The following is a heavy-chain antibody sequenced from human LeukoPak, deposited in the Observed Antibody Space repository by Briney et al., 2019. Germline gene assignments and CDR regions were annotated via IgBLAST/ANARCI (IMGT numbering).Heavy chain of an antibody. V-gene: IGHV3-7*01. CDR3: ARVYYYASGSRWGDYFAY. CDR2: IKQDGSEK. J-gene: IGHJ4*02. Sequence: GGSLRLSCAASGFTLSSYWVSWVRQAPGKGLEGVVNIKQDGSEKYYVDSGKGRFTISRDNAKNSLYLQMNSLRVEETAVYYCARVYYYASGSRWGDYFAYWGQGTLVTVSS. CDR1: GFTLSSYW. D-gene: IGHD3-10*01.